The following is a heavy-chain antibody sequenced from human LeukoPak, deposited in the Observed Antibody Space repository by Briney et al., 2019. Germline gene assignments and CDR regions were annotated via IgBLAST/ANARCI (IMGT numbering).Heavy chain of an antibody. CDR2: ISDSGRDT. D-gene: IGHD2-21*01. CDR1: GFTFSSYW. Sequence: GGSLRLSCAASGFTFSSYWMSWVRQAPGEGLEWVAGISDSGRDTRYADSVKGRFTISRDNSRDTLYLQVNNLRDDDSAIYYCATKYSGLSPFYYWGQGTLVTVSS. J-gene: IGHJ4*02. CDR3: ATKYSGLSPFYY. V-gene: IGHV3-23*01.